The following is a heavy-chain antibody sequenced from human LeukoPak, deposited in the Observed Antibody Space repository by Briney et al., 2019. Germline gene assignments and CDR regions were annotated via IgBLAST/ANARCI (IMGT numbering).Heavy chain of an antibody. D-gene: IGHD3-3*02. CDR3: TTDRIYYGMDV. CDR1: GFTFSSYA. Sequence: PGGSLRLSCAASGFTFSSYAMSWVRQAPWKGLEWVSAISGSGGSTYYADSVKGRLTISRDNSKNTLYLQMNSLKTEDTAVYYCTTDRIYYGMDVWGQGTTVTVSS. CDR2: ISGSGGST. V-gene: IGHV3-23*01. J-gene: IGHJ6*02.